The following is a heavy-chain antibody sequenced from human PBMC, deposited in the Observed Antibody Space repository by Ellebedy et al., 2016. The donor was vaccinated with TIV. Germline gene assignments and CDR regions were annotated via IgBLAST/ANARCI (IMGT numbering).Heavy chain of an antibody. CDR3: ARVGTMVRGVIALGMDV. D-gene: IGHD3-10*01. J-gene: IGHJ6*02. CDR2: TYYSGST. V-gene: IGHV4-31*03. Sequence: MPSETLSLTCTVSGGSISSGGYYWSWIRQHPGKGLEWIGYTYYSGSTYYNPSLKSRVTILVDTSKNQFTLKLSPVTAADTAVYYWARVGTMVRGVIALGMDVWGQGTTVTVSS. CDR1: GGSISSGGYY.